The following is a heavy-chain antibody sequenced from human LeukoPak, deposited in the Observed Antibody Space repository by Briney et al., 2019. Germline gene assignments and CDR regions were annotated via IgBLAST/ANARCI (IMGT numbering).Heavy chain of an antibody. CDR2: INWNGGST. D-gene: IGHD3-10*01. V-gene: IGHV3-20*01. CDR1: GFTFDDYG. CDR3: ARERITMVRVVINRQINWFDP. J-gene: IGHJ5*02. Sequence: PGGSLRLSCAASGFTFDDYGMSWVRQAPEKGLEGVSGINWNGGSTGYADSVKGRFTISRDNAKNSLYLQMNSLRAEDTALYHCARERITMVRVVINRQINWFDPWGQGTLVTVSS.